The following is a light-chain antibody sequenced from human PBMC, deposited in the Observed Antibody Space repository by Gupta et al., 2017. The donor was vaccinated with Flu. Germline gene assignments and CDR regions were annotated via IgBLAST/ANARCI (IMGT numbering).Light chain of an antibody. J-gene: IGLJ1*01. V-gene: IGLV2-14*01. CDR2: GVN. CDR3: SSYRSSSTSFF. Sequence: IAIPCTGTTSDIGANNYVSWYQQHPGKAPKVMIYGVNNRPSGVSDRFSGSKSGNTASLTISGLQTEDEADYYCSSYRSSSTSFFFGTGTKVTVL. CDR1: TSDIGANNY.